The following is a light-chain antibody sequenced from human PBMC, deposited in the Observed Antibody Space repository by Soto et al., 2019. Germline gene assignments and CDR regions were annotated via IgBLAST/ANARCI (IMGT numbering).Light chain of an antibody. Sequence: DIQLTQSPFFLSASVGDRVTITCRASQGIRSYLAWYQQRPGKAPELLIYGASTLRTGVASRFSGSGSGTEVSPTISSLQQEDFSAYYCQQLNIFPPLSTFGPGTKVDIK. V-gene: IGKV1-9*01. CDR2: GAS. CDR1: QGIRSY. J-gene: IGKJ3*01. CDR3: QQLNIFPPLST.